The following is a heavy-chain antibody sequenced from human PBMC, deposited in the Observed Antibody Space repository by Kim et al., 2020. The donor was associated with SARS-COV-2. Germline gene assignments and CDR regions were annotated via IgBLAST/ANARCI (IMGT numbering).Heavy chain of an antibody. CDR3: ARRGDY. CDR2: IYYSGST. Sequence: SETLSLICTVSGGSVSTNYYYWGWIRQPPGKGLEWIGSIYYSGSTYYNPSLKSRVSISIDKSNNEFSLKLTSVTAADTAVYYCARRGDYWGQGTLVTVSS. CDR1: GGSVSTNYYY. V-gene: IGHV4-39*01. J-gene: IGHJ4*02.